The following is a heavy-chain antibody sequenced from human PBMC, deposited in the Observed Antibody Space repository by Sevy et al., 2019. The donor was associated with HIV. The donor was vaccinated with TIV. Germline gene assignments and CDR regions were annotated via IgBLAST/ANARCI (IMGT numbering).Heavy chain of an antibody. J-gene: IGHJ1*01. CDR3: ARRVAAAGQGNEYFQH. Sequence: SETLSLTCTVSGDSISSNKYYWAWIRQPPGKGLEWIGSISYGGSTYYNPSLQSRVTLSVDTCKNQFSLNLSSVTAAETAKYYCARRVAAAGQGNEYFQHWGRGTLVTVSS. CDR1: GDSISSNKYY. CDR2: ISYGGST. V-gene: IGHV4-39*01. D-gene: IGHD6-13*01.